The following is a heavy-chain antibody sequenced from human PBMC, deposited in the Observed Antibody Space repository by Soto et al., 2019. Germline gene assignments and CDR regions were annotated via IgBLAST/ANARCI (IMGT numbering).Heavy chain of an antibody. CDR2: IWYDGSNK. V-gene: IGHV3-33*01. CDR1: GFTFSSGG. D-gene: IGHD2-15*01. J-gene: IGHJ5*02. Sequence: GGSLRLSCAASGFTFSSGGMHWVRQAPGKGLEWVAVIWYDGSNKYYADSVKGRFTISRDNSKNTLYLQMNSLRAEDTAVYYCARDRRGNCSGGSCYYNWFYPWGQGTLVTVSS. CDR3: ARDRRGNCSGGSCYYNWFYP.